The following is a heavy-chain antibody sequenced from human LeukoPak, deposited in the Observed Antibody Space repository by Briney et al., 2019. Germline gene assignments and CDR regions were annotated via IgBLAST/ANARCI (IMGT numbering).Heavy chain of an antibody. D-gene: IGHD6-13*01. J-gene: IGHJ5*02. Sequence: SETLSLTCAVYGGSFSGYYWSWIRQPPGKGLEWIGEINHSGSTNYNPSLKSRVIISVDTSKNQFSLKLSSVTAADTAVYYCARVPGIAAAGTVWFDPWGQGTLVTVSS. CDR3: ARVPGIAAAGTVWFDP. V-gene: IGHV4-34*01. CDR1: GGSFSGYY. CDR2: INHSGST.